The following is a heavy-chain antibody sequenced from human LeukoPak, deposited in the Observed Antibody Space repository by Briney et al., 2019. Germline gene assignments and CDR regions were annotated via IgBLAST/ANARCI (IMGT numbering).Heavy chain of an antibody. CDR2: VGRDGSI. V-gene: IGHV3-21*04. J-gene: IGHJ4*02. CDR1: GFTFNTYT. CDR3: VKDSPPRYSGSPPAY. Sequence: GGSLRLSCVASGFTFNTYTMNWVRQAPGKGLEWISCVGRDGSIHYADSVKGRITISRDNAKNSLYLQMNSLRADDTAVYYCVKDSPPRYSGSPPAYWGQGTLVTVSS. D-gene: IGHD1-26*01.